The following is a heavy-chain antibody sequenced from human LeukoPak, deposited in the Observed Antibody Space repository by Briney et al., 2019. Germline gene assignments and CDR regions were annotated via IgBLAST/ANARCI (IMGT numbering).Heavy chain of an antibody. CDR3: ARENWGRFDY. V-gene: IGHV3-7*01. D-gene: IGHD7-27*01. CDR1: GFSFSSWS. CDR2: MKEDGSEI. J-gene: IGHJ4*02. Sequence: GESLKISCAASGFSFSSWSMSWVRQAPGKRLEWVANMKEDGSEIYYVDSVQGRFTISRDNAKSSVYLQMNSLRGEDTAVYYCARENWGRFDYWGQGTLVTVSS.